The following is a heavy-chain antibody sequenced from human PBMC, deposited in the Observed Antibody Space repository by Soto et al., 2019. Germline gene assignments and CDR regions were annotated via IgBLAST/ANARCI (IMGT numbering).Heavy chain of an antibody. D-gene: IGHD2-2*01. CDR3: ARAPAYGMDV. V-gene: IGHV4-31*03. Sequence: QVQLQESGPGLVKPSQTLSLTCTVSGGSISSCVYYWSWIRQHPGKGLEWIGYIYYSVSTYSNPSLKSRVTISVDTSKNQFSLKLSSVTAADTAVYYCARAPAYGMDVWGQGTTVTVSS. CDR2: IYYSVST. CDR1: GGSISSCVYY. J-gene: IGHJ6*02.